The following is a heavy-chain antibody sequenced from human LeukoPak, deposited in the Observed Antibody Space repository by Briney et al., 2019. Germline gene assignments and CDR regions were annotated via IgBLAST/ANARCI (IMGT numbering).Heavy chain of an antibody. CDR2: ISGSGGNT. V-gene: IGHV3-23*01. Sequence: PGGSLRLSCVASGVTLSNYAMSWARQAPGKGLEWVSGISGSGGNTYYADSVKGRFTISRDTSKNTLYLQMTSLRAEDTAVYYCAKKGDYSSSWYYFDYWGQGTLVTVSS. D-gene: IGHD6-13*01. CDR3: AKKGDYSSSWYYFDY. J-gene: IGHJ4*02. CDR1: GVTLSNYA.